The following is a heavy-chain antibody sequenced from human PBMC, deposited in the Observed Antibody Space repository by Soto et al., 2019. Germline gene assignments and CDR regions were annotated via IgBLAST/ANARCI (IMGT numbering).Heavy chain of an antibody. D-gene: IGHD6-19*01. Sequence: GSVKVCCKASGYTFTSYGISCVRQAPGQGLEWMGWISAYNGNTNYSQKLQVRVTMATDTSTSTAYMELRSLRSYDTAVYYCARDAWIEVAVPGDDWGQGTLVTVSS. CDR2: ISAYNGNT. CDR1: GYTFTSYG. V-gene: IGHV1-18*01. CDR3: ARDAWIEVAVPGDD. J-gene: IGHJ4*02.